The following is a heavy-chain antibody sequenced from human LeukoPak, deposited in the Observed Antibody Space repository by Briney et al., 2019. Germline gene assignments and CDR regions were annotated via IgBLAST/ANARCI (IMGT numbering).Heavy chain of an antibody. J-gene: IGHJ5*02. CDR3: AKDYCRGTSCYLNWFDP. CDR2: ISGSGGST. V-gene: IGHV3-23*01. D-gene: IGHD2-2*01. Sequence: GGSLRLSCAASGFTFSNYDMTWVRQAPGKGLEWVSAISGSGGSTYYVDSVKGRFTISRDNSKNTLYLQMNSLRAEDTAVYYCAKDYCRGTSCYLNWFDPWGQGTLVTVSS. CDR1: GFTFSNYD.